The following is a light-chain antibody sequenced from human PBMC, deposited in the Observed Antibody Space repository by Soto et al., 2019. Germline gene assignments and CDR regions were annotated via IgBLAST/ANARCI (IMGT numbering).Light chain of an antibody. CDR2: GAS. Sequence: DIQVTQSPSSLSASVGDRVTITCRTSQNINIFVNWYQQHPGRDSMGVISGASNLESGVPARFSGSGSGKAFTLTISNLQPGDSALYFCPESYSTTLDFGGGT. V-gene: IGKV1-39*01. CDR3: PESYSTTLD. J-gene: IGKJ4*01. CDR1: QNINIF.